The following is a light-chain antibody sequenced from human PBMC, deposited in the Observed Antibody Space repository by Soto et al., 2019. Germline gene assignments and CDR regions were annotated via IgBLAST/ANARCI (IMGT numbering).Light chain of an antibody. CDR1: QSVSSNY. CDR3: QQYALSPWT. CDR2: GAS. V-gene: IGKV3-20*01. Sequence: ENVLTQSPGTLSLSPGERATLSCRASQSVSSNYLAWYQQKPGQAPRLLIYGASSRAAGIPDRFSGGGSGTDFALTISRLEPEDYAVYYCQQYALSPWTFGQGTKVEIK. J-gene: IGKJ1*01.